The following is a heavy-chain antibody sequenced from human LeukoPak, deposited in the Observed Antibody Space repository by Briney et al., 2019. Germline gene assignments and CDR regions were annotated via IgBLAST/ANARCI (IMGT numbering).Heavy chain of an antibody. J-gene: IGHJ4*02. V-gene: IGHV1-18*01. D-gene: IGHD1-26*01. CDR3: ARFRPSRGSLRKLFDY. CDR2: ISAYNGNT. CDR1: GYTFTSYG. Sequence: GASVKVSCKASGYTFTSYGISWVRQAPGQGLEWMGWISAYNGNTNYAQKFQGRVTMTRNTSISTAYMELSSLRSEDTAVYYCARFRPSRGSLRKLFDYWGQGTLVTVSS.